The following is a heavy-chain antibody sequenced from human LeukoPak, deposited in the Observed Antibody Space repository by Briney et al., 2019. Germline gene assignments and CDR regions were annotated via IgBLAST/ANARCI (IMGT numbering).Heavy chain of an antibody. CDR3: ARTYYSNYVHYFDY. D-gene: IGHD4-11*01. V-gene: IGHV3-74*01. CDR2: IKTDGSTK. J-gene: IGHJ4*02. CDR1: GFIFSTYW. Sequence: GGSLRLSCTGSGFIFSTYWMHWVRQAPGKGLVWVSRIKTDGSTKYYADSVKGRFAVSRDNSKNTLYLQMNSLRAEDTAVYYCARTYYSNYVHYFDYWGQGTLATVSS.